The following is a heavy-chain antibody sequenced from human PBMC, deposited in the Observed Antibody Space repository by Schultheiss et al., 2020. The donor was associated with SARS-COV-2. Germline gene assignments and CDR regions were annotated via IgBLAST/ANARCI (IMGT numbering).Heavy chain of an antibody. J-gene: IGHJ4*02. CDR3: ARRDGYNYYFDY. Sequence: SETLSLTCAVYGGSFSGYYWSWIRQPPGKGLEWIGEINHSGRTNYNPSLKSRVSISIDTSKNQFSLKLSSVTAADTAVYYCARRDGYNYYFDYWGQGTLVTVSS. D-gene: IGHD5-24*01. V-gene: IGHV4-34*01. CDR1: GGSFSGYY. CDR2: INHSGRT.